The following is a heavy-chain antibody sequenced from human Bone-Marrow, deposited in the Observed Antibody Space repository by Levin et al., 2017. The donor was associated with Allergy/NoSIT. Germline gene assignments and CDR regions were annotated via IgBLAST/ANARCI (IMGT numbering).Heavy chain of an antibody. V-gene: IGHV4-39*01. CDR1: GDSISNNIYY. Sequence: SETLSLTCSVSGDSISNNIYYWGWIRQPPGKGLEWIADIYHSGSTYYNPSLKSRVTISVDTSKNQFSLKLISVTAADTAVYYCATHTHYDYIWGSFRLDYWGQGTLVTVSS. CDR2: IYHSGST. CDR3: ATHTHYDYIWGSFRLDY. D-gene: IGHD3-16*02. J-gene: IGHJ4*02.